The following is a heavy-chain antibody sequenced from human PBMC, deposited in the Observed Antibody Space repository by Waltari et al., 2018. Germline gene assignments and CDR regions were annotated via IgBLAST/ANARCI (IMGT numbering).Heavy chain of an antibody. CDR1: GYTFTSYD. CDR2: SNPNSCNT. Sequence: QVQLVQSGAEVKKPGASVKVSCKASGYTFTSYDINWVRQATGQGLEWMGWSNPNSCNTGYAQKFQGRVTITRNTSISTAYMDLSSLRSEDTAVYYCARGYCTGGLCSNWFDPWGQGTLVTVSS. CDR3: ARGYCTGGLCSNWFDP. V-gene: IGHV1-8*03. J-gene: IGHJ5*02. D-gene: IGHD2-8*02.